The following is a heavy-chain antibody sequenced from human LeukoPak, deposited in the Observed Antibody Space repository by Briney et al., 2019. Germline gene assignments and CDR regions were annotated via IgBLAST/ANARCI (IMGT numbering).Heavy chain of an antibody. CDR1: GYTFTSYD. D-gene: IGHD4-11*01. V-gene: IGHV1-8*03. Sequence: ASVKVSCKASGYTFTSYDINWVRQATGQGLEWMGWMNPNSGNTGYAQKFQGRVTITRNTSISTAYMELSSLRSEDTAVYYCARAIRTVTTGVMIYYYYYMDVWGKGTTVTVSS. CDR2: MNPNSGNT. CDR3: ARAIRTVTTGVMIYYYYYMDV. J-gene: IGHJ6*03.